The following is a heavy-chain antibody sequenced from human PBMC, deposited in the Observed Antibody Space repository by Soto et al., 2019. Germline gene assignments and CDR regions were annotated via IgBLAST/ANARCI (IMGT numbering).Heavy chain of an antibody. CDR2: IKQDGSAK. CDR3: ARDFYGGFSYGPGDN. J-gene: IGHJ4*02. V-gene: IGHV3-7*01. D-gene: IGHD2-15*01. CDR1: GFTFWGDW. Sequence: EVHLVESGGGLVQPGGSLRLSCVASGFTFWGDWMSWVRQAPWKGLEWVANIKQDGSAKQYLDSVRGRFTISRDNSKNSVYLQMNSLRAEDTALYYCARDFYGGFSYGPGDNWGQGTLVTVSS.